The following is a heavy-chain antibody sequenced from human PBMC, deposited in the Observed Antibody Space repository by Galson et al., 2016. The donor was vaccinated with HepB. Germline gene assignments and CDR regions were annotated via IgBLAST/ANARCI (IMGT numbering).Heavy chain of an antibody. CDR1: GFVLSGYG. V-gene: IGHV3-30*18. CDR2: ISYEGSNK. D-gene: IGHD2-2*01. Sequence: SLRLSCAASGFVLSGYGMHWVRQAPGKGLEWVAVISYEGSNKYYADSVKGRFTISRDNSKNTLYLQMSSLRAEDTAVYYCAKDLHQLLLRQNYYYGMDVWGQGTTVTVSS. J-gene: IGHJ6*02. CDR3: AKDLHQLLLRQNYYYGMDV.